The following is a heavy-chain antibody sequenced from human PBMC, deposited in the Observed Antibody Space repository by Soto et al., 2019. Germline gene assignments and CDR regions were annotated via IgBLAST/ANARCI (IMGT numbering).Heavy chain of an antibody. CDR3: ARGTTTSAFSAMDA. V-gene: IGHV3-30-3*01. CDR2: ISYDGSNK. J-gene: IGHJ6*02. D-gene: IGHD1-1*01. CDR1: GFTFSNNA. Sequence: QVQLVESGGGVVQPGRSLRLSCAASGFTFSNNAMDWVRQAPGKGLGWVAVISYDGSNKYIAESVKGRFTISRDNSKNTLFLQMNSLRAEDTAVYYCARGTTTSAFSAMDAWGQGTTVTVSS.